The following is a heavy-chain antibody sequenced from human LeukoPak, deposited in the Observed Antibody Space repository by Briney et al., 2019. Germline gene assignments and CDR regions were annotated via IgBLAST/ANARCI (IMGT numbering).Heavy chain of an antibody. Sequence: SETLSLTCTVSGYSISSGYYWGWIRQPPGKGLEWIGEINHSGSTNYNPSLKSRVTISVDTSKNQFSLKLSSVTAADTAVYYCARSEKVAGLVVIKHYYYYYGMDVWGQGTTVTVSS. CDR1: GYSISSGYY. CDR3: ARSEKVAGLVVIKHYYYYYGMDV. V-gene: IGHV4-38-2*02. J-gene: IGHJ6*02. D-gene: IGHD3-22*01. CDR2: INHSGST.